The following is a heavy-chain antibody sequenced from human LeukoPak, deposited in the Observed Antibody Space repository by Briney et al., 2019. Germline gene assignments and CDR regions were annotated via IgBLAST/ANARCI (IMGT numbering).Heavy chain of an antibody. J-gene: IGHJ3*02. V-gene: IGHV3-7*01. CDR3: ARGLQWLVSDAFDI. Sequence: GGSLRLSCAASGFTFRRYTLNWVRQAPGKGLEWVANIKQDGGEKHYVDSVKGRFTISRDNAKNSLYLQMDSLRAEDTAVYYCARGLQWLVSDAFDIWGQGTMVTVSS. CDR1: GFTFRRYT. D-gene: IGHD6-19*01. CDR2: IKQDGGEK.